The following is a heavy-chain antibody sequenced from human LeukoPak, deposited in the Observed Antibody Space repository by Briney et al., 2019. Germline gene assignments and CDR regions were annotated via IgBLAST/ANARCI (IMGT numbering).Heavy chain of an antibody. CDR3: ARGFWSPSLGTHYLDY. CDR2: INHSGRT. Sequence: SETLSLTCAVYGGSFSGYYWSWIRQTPGQGLEWIGEINHSGRTNYNPSLKSRVTISVDTSKNLFSLKLSSVTAADTAVYYCARGFWSPSLGTHYLDYWGQGMLVTVSS. CDR1: GGSFSGYY. V-gene: IGHV4-34*01. D-gene: IGHD3-3*01. J-gene: IGHJ4*02.